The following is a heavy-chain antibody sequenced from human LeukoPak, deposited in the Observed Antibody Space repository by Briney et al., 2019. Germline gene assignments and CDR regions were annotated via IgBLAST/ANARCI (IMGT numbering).Heavy chain of an antibody. CDR2: IYPNSGAT. V-gene: IGHV1-2*04. J-gene: IGHJ4*02. CDR1: GYTFTGHY. Sequence: ASVKVSCKASGYTFTGHYMHWVRQAPGQGLEWMGYIYPNSGATKYAQKFQGWVTMTRDTSISTAYMELSGLRSDDTAVYYCGTLLSNGPFDYWGQGSLVTVSS. CDR3: GTLLSNGPFDY.